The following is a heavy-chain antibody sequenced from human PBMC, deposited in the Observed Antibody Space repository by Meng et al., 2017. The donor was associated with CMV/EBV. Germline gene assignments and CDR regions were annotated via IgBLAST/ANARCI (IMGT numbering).Heavy chain of an antibody. CDR3: AKDFYDFWSGYLIDYYYYYGMDV. Sequence: GESLKISCAASGFTFSSYAMHWVRQAPGKGLEWVAVISYDGSNKYYADSVKGRFTISRDNSKNTLYLQMNSLRAEDTAVYYCAKDFYDFWSGYLIDYYYYYGMDVWGQGTTVTVSS. V-gene: IGHV3-30*04. CDR2: ISYDGSNK. D-gene: IGHD3-3*01. CDR1: GFTFSSYA. J-gene: IGHJ6*02.